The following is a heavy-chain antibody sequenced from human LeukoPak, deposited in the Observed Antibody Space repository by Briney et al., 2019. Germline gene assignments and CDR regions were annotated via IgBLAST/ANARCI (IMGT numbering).Heavy chain of an antibody. J-gene: IGHJ4*02. Sequence: KSGGSLRLSCAASGFTFSSYSMNWVRQAPGKGLEWVSSITSSNNYIYYADSVKGRFTISRDNAKNSLYLQMNSLRAEDTAVYYCARASYYDILTGYKGAHYFDYWGQGTLVTVSS. CDR2: ITSSNNYI. V-gene: IGHV3-21*01. CDR1: GFTFSSYS. CDR3: ARASYYDILTGYKGAHYFDY. D-gene: IGHD3-9*01.